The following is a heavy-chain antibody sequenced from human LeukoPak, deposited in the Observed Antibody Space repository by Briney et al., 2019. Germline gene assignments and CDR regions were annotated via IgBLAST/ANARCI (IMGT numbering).Heavy chain of an antibody. CDR3: ARAVPGFDY. V-gene: IGHV3-21*01. CDR2: ISGSSSSHI. Sequence: PGGSLRLSCAASGFTFSSFTMNWVRQAPGKGLEWVSCISGSSSSHIYYADSVKGRFTISRDNAKNSLYLQMDSPRAEDTAVYYCARAVPGFDYWGQGTLVTVSS. CDR1: GFTFSSFT. J-gene: IGHJ4*02.